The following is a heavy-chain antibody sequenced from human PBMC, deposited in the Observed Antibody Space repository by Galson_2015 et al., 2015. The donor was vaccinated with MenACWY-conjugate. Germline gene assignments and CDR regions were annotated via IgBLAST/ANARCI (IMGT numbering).Heavy chain of an antibody. CDR2: IRYDGSNK. D-gene: IGHD5-24*01. J-gene: IGHJ6*03. Sequence: SLRLSCAASGFTFSSYGMHWVRQAPGKGLEWVAFIRYDGSNKYYADSVKGRFTISRDNSKNTLYLQMNSLRAEDTAVYYCAKDLLEMATISDYYMDVWGKGTTVTVSS. CDR1: GFTFSSYG. V-gene: IGHV3-30*02. CDR3: AKDLLEMATISDYYMDV.